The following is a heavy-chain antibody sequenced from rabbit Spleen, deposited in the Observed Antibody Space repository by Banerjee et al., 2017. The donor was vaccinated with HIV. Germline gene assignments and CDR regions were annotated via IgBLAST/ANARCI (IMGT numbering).Heavy chain of an antibody. J-gene: IGHJ4*01. V-gene: IGHV1S40*01. CDR2: VDVTKSGAT. Sequence: QSLEESGGDLVKPGASLTLTCKASGLDFSSSYWICWVRQAPGKGLEWIACVDVTKSGATYYASWAKGRFTISKTSSTTVALQMTSLTVADTATYFCTRVSETSGWGEDLWGQGTLVTVS. D-gene: IGHD4-1*01. CDR1: GLDFSSSYW. CDR3: TRVSETSGWGEDL.